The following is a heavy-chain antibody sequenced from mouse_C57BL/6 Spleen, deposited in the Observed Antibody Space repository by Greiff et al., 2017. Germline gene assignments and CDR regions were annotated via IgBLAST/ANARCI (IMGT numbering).Heavy chain of an antibody. CDR1: GYAFTNYL. CDR2: INPGSGGT. CDR3: ARSRDGAWFAY. J-gene: IGHJ3*01. D-gene: IGHD2-3*01. Sequence: QVQLQQSGAELVRPGTSVKVSCKASGYAFTNYLIEWVKQRPGQGLEWIGVINPGSGGTNYNEKFKGKATLTADTSSSTAYMQLSSLTAEDSAVYFCARSRDGAWFAYWGQGTLVTVSA. V-gene: IGHV1-54*01.